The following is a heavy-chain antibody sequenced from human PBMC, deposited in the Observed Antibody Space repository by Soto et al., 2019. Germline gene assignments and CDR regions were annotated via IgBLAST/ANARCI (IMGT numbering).Heavy chain of an antibody. Sequence: ASVKVSCNASGYTFTTYAITWVRPAPGQGLEWMGWISAYNGNTNYAQNVQGRVTMTTDESMSTAYMELSSLRSEDTAVYYCAKWLRYFDWLGWFDPWGQGTLVPVSS. CDR3: AKWLRYFDWLGWFDP. CDR2: ISAYNGNT. V-gene: IGHV1-18*01. J-gene: IGHJ5*02. D-gene: IGHD3-9*01. CDR1: GYTFTTYA.